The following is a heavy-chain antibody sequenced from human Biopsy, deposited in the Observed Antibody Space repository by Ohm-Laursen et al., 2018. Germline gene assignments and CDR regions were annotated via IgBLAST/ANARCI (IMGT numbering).Heavy chain of an antibody. V-gene: IGHV5-51*01. CDR1: GYRFIYYS. J-gene: IGHJ6*02. D-gene: IGHD2-2*01. CDR2: ISPYDSTT. CDR3: ARVLGCTDTSCAPDFYYYNIMDV. Sequence: ESLKISCKGSGYRFIYYSIGWVRRVPGKGLEWMGVISPYDSTTRYSPAFPGQVTISADRSISTAYVQWSGLEASDTAVYYCARVLGCTDTSCAPDFYYYNIMDVWGQGTTVTVPS.